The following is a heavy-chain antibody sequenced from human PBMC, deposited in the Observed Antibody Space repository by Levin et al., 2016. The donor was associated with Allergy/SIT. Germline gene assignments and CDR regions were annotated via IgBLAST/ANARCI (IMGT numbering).Heavy chain of an antibody. V-gene: IGHV3-33*01. D-gene: IGHD1-26*01. J-gene: IGHJ4*02. Sequence: GGSLRLSCAASGFTFSSYGMHWVRQAPGKGLEWVAVIWYDGSNKYYADSVKGRFTISRDNSKNTLYLQMNSLRAEDTAVYYCARSKDLDGSYSGDYWGQGTLVTVSS. CDR3: ARSKDLDGSYSGDY. CDR2: IWYDGSNK. CDR1: GFTFSSYG.